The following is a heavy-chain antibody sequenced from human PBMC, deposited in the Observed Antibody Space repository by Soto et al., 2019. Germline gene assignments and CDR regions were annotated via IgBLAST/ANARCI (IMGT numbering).Heavy chain of an antibody. J-gene: IGHJ6*02. CDR1: GFTFSSYE. Sequence: SLRLSCASSGFTFSSYEMNWARQAPGKGLEWVSYISSSGSTIYYADSVKGRFTISRDNAKNSLYLQMNSLRAEDTAVYYCARDHPQLYDFWSGYHHAYYYYGMDVWGQGTTVTVSS. CDR3: ARDHPQLYDFWSGYHHAYYYYGMDV. V-gene: IGHV3-48*03. CDR2: ISSSGSTI. D-gene: IGHD3-3*01.